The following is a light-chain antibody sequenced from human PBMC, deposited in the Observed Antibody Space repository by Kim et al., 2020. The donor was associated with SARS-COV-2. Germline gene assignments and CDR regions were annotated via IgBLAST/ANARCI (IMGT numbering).Light chain of an antibody. J-gene: IGKJ1*01. CDR1: QGISNY. CDR2: AAS. CDR3: QKYDSAPRT. Sequence: DIQMTQSPSSLSASVGDRVTITCRASQGISNYLAWYQQKTGKVPKLLFYAASTLQSGVPSRFSGSGSGTDFTLTISSLQPEDVATYNCQKYDSAPRTFGQATKVDIK. V-gene: IGKV1-27*01.